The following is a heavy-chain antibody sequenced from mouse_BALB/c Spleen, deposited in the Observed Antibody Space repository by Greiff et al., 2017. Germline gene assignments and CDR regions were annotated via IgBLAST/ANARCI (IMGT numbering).Heavy chain of an antibody. V-gene: IGHV2-2*02. CDR2: IWSGGST. CDR1: GFSLTSYG. CDR3: ASEGDDYDGFAY. D-gene: IGHD2-4*01. Sequence: QVQLKESGPGLVQPSQSLSITCTVSGFSLTSYGVHWVRQSPGKGLEWLGVIWSGGSTDSNAAFISRLSISKDNSKSQVFFKMNSLQANDTAIYYCASEGDDYDGFAYWGQGTLVTVSA. J-gene: IGHJ3*01.